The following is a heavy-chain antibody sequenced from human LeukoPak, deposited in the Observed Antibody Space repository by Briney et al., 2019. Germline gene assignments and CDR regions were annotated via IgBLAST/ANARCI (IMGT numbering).Heavy chain of an antibody. CDR3: ARDQRAYYHMDV. CDR1: GGSSSSHY. J-gene: IGHJ6*03. V-gene: IGHV4-4*07. Sequence: SETLSLTCTVSGGSSSSHYWSWIRQPAGKGLEWIGRIYISGDTDYNPSLKSRVTMSVDTSKNQFFLKLSSVTAADTAVYYCARDQRAYYHMDVWGKGTTVTVSS. CDR2: IYISGDT.